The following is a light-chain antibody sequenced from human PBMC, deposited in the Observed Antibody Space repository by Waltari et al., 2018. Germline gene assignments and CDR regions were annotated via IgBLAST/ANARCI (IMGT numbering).Light chain of an antibody. CDR2: EVS. CDR1: SSDVGGGGGYNY. CDR3: SSYSSSSTAVL. Sequence: QSALTQPASVSGSPGQSITISCTGTSSDVGGGGGYNYVSWYQHHPGKAPKLMILEVSNRPSGVSNRFSGSKSGNTASLTISGLQAEDEAEYYCSSYSSSSTAVLFGGGTKLTVL. J-gene: IGLJ2*01. V-gene: IGLV2-14*01.